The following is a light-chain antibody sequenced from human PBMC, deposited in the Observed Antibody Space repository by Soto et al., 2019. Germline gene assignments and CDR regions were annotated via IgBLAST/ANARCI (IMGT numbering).Light chain of an antibody. V-gene: IGKV1-39*01. Sequence: DIQMIQSPSTLSGSVGVSFPITCRARQTISSWLAWYQQKPGKAPKLLIYAASSLQSGVPSRFSGSGSGTDFTLTISSLQPEDFATYYCQQSYSTPLTFGRGTKVDIK. CDR1: QTISSW. J-gene: IGKJ4*01. CDR2: AAS. CDR3: QQSYSTPLT.